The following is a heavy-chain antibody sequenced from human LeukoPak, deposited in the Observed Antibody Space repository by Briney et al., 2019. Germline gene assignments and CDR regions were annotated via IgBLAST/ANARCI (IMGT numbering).Heavy chain of an antibody. Sequence: GGSLRLSCTASGFTFSSYAMSWVRQAPGKGLEWVSTVTVSGGGTYYGDSVKGRFTISRDNSKNTLYLQMNSLRAEDTAVYYCAKRAARPAYYFDFLGQGTLVTISS. J-gene: IGHJ4*02. CDR1: GFTFSSYA. D-gene: IGHD6-6*01. V-gene: IGHV3-23*01. CDR3: AKRAARPAYYFDF. CDR2: VTVSGGGT.